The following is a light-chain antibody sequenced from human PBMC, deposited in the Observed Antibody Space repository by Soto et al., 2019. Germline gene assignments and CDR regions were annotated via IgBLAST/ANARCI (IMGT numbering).Light chain of an antibody. Sequence: QAVVTQPPSASGTPGQRVTISCSGSSSNIGRNTVNWYQHFSGTAPKLLMYSNNQRPSGVPDRFSGSKSGTSASLAISGLQSEDEADYYCAAWDDSLNGVVFGGGTKLTVL. CDR2: SNN. J-gene: IGLJ2*01. CDR1: SSNIGRNT. CDR3: AAWDDSLNGVV. V-gene: IGLV1-44*01.